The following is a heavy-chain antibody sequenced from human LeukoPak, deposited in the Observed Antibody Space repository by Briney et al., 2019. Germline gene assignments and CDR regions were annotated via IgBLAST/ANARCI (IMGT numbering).Heavy chain of an antibody. D-gene: IGHD3-10*01. J-gene: IGHJ4*02. Sequence: GRSLRLSCAASGFTFSSYGMHWVRQAPGKGLEWVAVIWYDGRDKYYADSVKGRFTISRDNSKNMLYLQMNSLRAEDTAMYYCARNFRSGNLDYWGQGTLVTVSS. V-gene: IGHV3-33*01. CDR2: IWYDGRDK. CDR1: GFTFSSYG. CDR3: ARNFRSGNLDY.